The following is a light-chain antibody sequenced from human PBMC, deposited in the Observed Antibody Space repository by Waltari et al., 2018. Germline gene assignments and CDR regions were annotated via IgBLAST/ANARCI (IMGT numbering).Light chain of an antibody. J-gene: IGLJ2*01. CDR1: SRDIGSYNF. Sequence: QSALTQPPSASGSPGQSVTISCTGTSRDIGSYNFVSCYQQHAGRAPKPIIHEVTKWPYGVPSRVSGSKSGNVASLTVSGLQAEDEADYYCSSYADTNTVVFGGGTKLTVL. V-gene: IGLV2-8*01. CDR2: EVT. CDR3: SSYADTNTVV.